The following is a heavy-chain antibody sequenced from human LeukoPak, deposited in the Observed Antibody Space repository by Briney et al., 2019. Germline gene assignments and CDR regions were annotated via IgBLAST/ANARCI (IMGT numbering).Heavy chain of an antibody. Sequence: GRSLRLSCAASGFTFSSYGMHWVRQAPGKGLEWVAVISYGGSNKYYADPVRGRFTISRDNSKNTLYLQMNSLRAEDTAVYYCAKDELGYCSSTSCYPTFDYWGQGTLVTVSS. J-gene: IGHJ4*02. D-gene: IGHD2-2*01. CDR3: AKDELGYCSSTSCYPTFDY. CDR2: ISYGGSNK. V-gene: IGHV3-30*18. CDR1: GFTFSSYG.